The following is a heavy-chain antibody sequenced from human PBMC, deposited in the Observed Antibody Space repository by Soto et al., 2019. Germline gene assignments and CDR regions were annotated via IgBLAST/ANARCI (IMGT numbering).Heavy chain of an antibody. CDR1: GFTFSSYG. CDR3: ARDPHGTTVAGHPYFDY. D-gene: IGHD6-19*01. J-gene: IGHJ4*02. V-gene: IGHV3-33*01. Sequence: QVHLVESGGGVVQPGRSLRLSCAASGFTFSSYGMHWVRQAPGKGLEWVAVIWYDGSNKYYVDSVKGRFTISRDNSKNTLYLQMNSLRAEDTAVYYCARDPHGTTVAGHPYFDYWGQGTLVTVSS. CDR2: IWYDGSNK.